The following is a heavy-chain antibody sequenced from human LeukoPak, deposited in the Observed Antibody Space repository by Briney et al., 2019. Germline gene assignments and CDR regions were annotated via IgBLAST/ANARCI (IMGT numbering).Heavy chain of an antibody. CDR1: GCTFSRSV. J-gene: IGHJ4*02. CDR2: NSDDGRSE. Sequence: GGPLRLSCAASGCTFSRSVMHWVRQAPGKGLEWMAGNSDDGRSEHFADSVKGRFTISRDNSKSTVFLQMNSLRSEDTAVYYCATEGDSSGHAGVFDYWGLGTLVTVSS. D-gene: IGHD6-19*01. V-gene: IGHV3-30*04. CDR3: ATEGDSSGHAGVFDY.